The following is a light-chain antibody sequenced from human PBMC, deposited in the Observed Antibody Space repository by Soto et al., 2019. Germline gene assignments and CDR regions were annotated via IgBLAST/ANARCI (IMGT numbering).Light chain of an antibody. Sequence: QSALTQHPSASGSPGQSVTISCIGTSSDVGGYNDVSWYQQHPGKAPKLMIYEVSKRPSGVPDRFSGSKSGNTASLTVSGLQAEDEADYYCSSYAASNNLGVFGGGTKVTVL. CDR3: SSYAASNNLGV. CDR1: SSDVGGYND. V-gene: IGLV2-8*01. J-gene: IGLJ2*01. CDR2: EVS.